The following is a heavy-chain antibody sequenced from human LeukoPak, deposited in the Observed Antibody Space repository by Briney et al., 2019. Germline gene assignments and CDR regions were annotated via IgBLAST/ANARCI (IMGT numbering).Heavy chain of an antibody. J-gene: IGHJ4*02. CDR3: ARVITATIYY. Sequence: GGSLRLSCAASGFIFSSHAMNWVRQAPGKGLEWVSVIGGNGVNTYYVDSVKGRFTISRDNSKNTLYLQMNSLRAEDTAVYYCARVITATIYYWGQGTVVTVSS. D-gene: IGHD1-7*01. CDR2: IGGNGVNT. V-gene: IGHV3-23*01. CDR1: GFIFSSHA.